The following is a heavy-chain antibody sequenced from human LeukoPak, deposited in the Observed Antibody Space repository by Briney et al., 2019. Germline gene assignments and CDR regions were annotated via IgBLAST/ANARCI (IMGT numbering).Heavy chain of an antibody. J-gene: IGHJ6*03. CDR1: GGTFSSYA. CDR3: ARQWSGYPPYYYYYMDV. D-gene: IGHD3-3*01. V-gene: IGHV1-69*05. CDR2: IIPIFGTA. Sequence: ASVKVSCKASGGTFSSYAISWVRQAPGQGLEWMGGIIPIFGTANYAQKFQGRVTITTDESTSTAYMELSSLRSEDTAVYYCARQWSGYPPYYYYYMDVWGKGTTVTVSS.